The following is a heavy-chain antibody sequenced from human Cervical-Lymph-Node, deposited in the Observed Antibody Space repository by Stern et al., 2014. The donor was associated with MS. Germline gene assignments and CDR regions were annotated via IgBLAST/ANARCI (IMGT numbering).Heavy chain of an antibody. CDR3: TRGLAYNYEYFHL. CDR2: IYYSGTS. Sequence: QVQLQESGPGLVKPSQTLSLTCTVSGGSISSGGYYWSWIRQHPGKGLEWIGYIYYSGTSYYNPSLKSRATISLDTSKNQFSLKLSSVTAADTAVYFCTRGLAYNYEYFHLWGQGTLVTVSS. J-gene: IGHJ1*01. CDR1: GGSISSGGYY. D-gene: IGHD5-24*01. V-gene: IGHV4-31*03.